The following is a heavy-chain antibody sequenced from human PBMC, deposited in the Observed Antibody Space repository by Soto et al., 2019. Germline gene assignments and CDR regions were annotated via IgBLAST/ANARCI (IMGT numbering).Heavy chain of an antibody. J-gene: IGHJ4*02. Sequence: PMRLSCAASGFTFSSYAMHGVSQAPAKGLEWVAVISYDGSNKYYADSVKGRFTISRDNSKNTLYLQMNSLRAEDTAVYYCARDRDSSGYYPLVFDYWGEGTLVTVSS. CDR3: ARDRDSSGYYPLVFDY. D-gene: IGHD3-22*01. V-gene: IGHV3-30-3*01. CDR2: ISYDGSNK. CDR1: GFTFSSYA.